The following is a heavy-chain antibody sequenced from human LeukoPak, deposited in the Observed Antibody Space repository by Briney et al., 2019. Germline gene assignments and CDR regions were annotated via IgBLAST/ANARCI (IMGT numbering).Heavy chain of an antibody. CDR1: GGSFSGYY. D-gene: IGHD2-8*01. CDR3: ARAPRSSRWKGVYAPYYYYYYMDV. CDR2: INHSGST. J-gene: IGHJ6*03. V-gene: IGHV4-34*01. Sequence: PSETLSLTCAVYGGSFSGYYWSWIRQPPGKGLEWIGEINHSGSTNYNPSLKSRVTISVDTSKNQFSLKLSSVTAADTAVYYCARAPRSSRWKGVYAPYYYYYYMDVWGKGTTVTVSS.